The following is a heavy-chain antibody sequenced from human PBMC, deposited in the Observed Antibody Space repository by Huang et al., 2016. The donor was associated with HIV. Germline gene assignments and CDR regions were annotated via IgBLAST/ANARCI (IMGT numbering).Heavy chain of an antibody. CDR2: SIPTRGTA. CDR3: ATVDYYDTSGPQRGYFDN. V-gene: IGHV1-69*01. D-gene: IGHD3-22*01. CDR1: GGSFRNFA. J-gene: IGHJ4*02. Sequence: QVQLVQSGAEVKKPGSSVKVSCKASGGSFRNFAIGWVRQAPGQGLEWMGGSIPTRGTANYVQKVQGRVTIIADESTSTAYMELGSLRSEDTAVYYCATVDYYDTSGPQRGYFDNWGQGTLVTVSS.